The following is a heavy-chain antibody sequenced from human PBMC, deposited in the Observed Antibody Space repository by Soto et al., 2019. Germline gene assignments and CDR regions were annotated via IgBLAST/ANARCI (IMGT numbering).Heavy chain of an antibody. V-gene: IGHV3-7*03. D-gene: IGHD5-18*01. CDR1: GFTFSSYW. CDR3: AREGYSYYYYYYGMDV. CDR2: IKQDGSEK. Sequence: HPGGSLRLSCAASGFTFSSYWMSWVRQAPGKGLEWVANIKQDGSEKYYVDSVKGRFTISRDNAKNSLYLQMNSLRAEDTAVYYCAREGYSYYYYYYGMDVWGQGTTVTVSS. J-gene: IGHJ6*02.